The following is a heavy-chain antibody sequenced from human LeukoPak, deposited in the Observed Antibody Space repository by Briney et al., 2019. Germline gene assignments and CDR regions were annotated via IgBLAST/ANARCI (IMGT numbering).Heavy chain of an antibody. CDR3: ARQADDSSGYYPDYYYYGMDV. CDR2: IYPGDSDT. V-gene: IGHV5-51*01. CDR1: GYTFTSYW. Sequence: GESLKISCKGSGYTFTSYWIGWVRQMPGKGLEWMGIIYPGDSDTRYRPSFQGQVTISADKSISTAYLQWSSLKASDTAMYYCARQADDSSGYYPDYYYYGMDVWGQGTTVTVSS. D-gene: IGHD3-22*01. J-gene: IGHJ6*02.